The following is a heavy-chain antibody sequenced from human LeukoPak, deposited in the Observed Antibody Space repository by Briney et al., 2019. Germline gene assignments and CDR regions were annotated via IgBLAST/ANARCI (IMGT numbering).Heavy chain of an antibody. CDR1: GFTVSGDF. CDR2: IYNGGTT. V-gene: IGHV3-66*02. Sequence: GGSLRLSCAASGFTVSGDFMTWVRQAAGKGLEWVSIIYNGGTTYYADSVRGRITISKDNSYNTLYLQMNSLGPDDTAIYYCARVLRSGISGFALNVWGQGTMVTVSS. D-gene: IGHD3-3*01. CDR3: ARVLRSGISGFALNV. J-gene: IGHJ3*01.